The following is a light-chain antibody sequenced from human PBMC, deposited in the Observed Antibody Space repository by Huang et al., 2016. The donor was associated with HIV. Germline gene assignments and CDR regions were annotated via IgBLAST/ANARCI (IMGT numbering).Light chain of an antibody. J-gene: IGKJ3*01. Sequence: DIQMTQSPSSLSASVGDRVTITCRASQGISNYLAWYQQKPGKVPKLLIYEASTLQSGVPSRFRGSGSGTDFTLTISSLQPEDVATYFCQKCNSAPFTFGPGTKVDIK. CDR1: QGISNY. CDR2: EAS. V-gene: IGKV1-27*01. CDR3: QKCNSAPFT.